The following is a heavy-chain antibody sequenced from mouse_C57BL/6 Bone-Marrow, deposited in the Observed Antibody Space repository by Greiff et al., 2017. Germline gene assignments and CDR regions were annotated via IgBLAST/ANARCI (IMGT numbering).Heavy chain of an antibody. J-gene: IGHJ3*01. V-gene: IGHV1-18*01. CDR1: GYTFTDYN. CDR3: ARSTPYDGYYAWFAY. D-gene: IGHD2-3*01. CDR2: INPNNGGT. Sequence: VQLQQSGPELVKPGASVKIPCKASGYTFTDYNMDWVKQSHGKSLEWIGDINPNNGGTIYNQKFKGKATLTVDKSSSTAYMELRSLTSEDTAVYDCARSTPYDGYYAWFAYWGQGTLVTVSA.